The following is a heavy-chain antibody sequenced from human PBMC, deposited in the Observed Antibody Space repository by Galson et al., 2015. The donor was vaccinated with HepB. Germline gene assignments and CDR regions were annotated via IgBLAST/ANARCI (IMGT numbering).Heavy chain of an antibody. Sequence: SLRLSCAASGFTFSSYVMCWVRQAPGKGLEWVASISYDGSNAESAKGRFTISRDNSKNTLYLQVNSLRAEDTAVYYCARELRPNSSDWGYAFDLWGQGTMVTVSS. D-gene: IGHD6-19*01. CDR3: ARELRPNSSDWGYAFDL. V-gene: IGHV3-30-3*01. CDR1: GFTFSSYV. CDR2: ISYDGS. J-gene: IGHJ3*01.